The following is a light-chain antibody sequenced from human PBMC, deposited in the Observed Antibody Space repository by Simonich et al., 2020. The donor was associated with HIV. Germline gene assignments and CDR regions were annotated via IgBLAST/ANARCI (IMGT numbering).Light chain of an antibody. CDR2: WAS. CDR3: QQYYSTLWT. CDR1: QSVLNSSNMKNY. Sequence: DIVMTQSPDSLAVSLGGRATITCKTSQSVLNSSNMKNYLAWYQQKPGQPPKLLIYWASTRESGVPDRFSGSGYGTDFTLTISSLQAEDVAVYYCQQYYSTLWTFGQGTKVEIK. J-gene: IGKJ1*01. V-gene: IGKV4-1*01.